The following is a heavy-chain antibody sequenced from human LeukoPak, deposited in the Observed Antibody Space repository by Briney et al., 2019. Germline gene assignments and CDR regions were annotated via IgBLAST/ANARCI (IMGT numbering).Heavy chain of an antibody. J-gene: IGHJ4*02. CDR1: GYSISSGYY. D-gene: IGHD5-12*01. V-gene: IGHV4-38-2*02. Sequence: SETLSLTCTVSGYSISSGYYWGWIRQPPGKGLEWIGSIYHSGSTYYNPSLKSRVTISVDTSKNQFSLKLSSVTAADTAVYYCAREEWLRGPDCWGQGTLVTVSS. CDR2: IYHSGST. CDR3: AREEWLRGPDC.